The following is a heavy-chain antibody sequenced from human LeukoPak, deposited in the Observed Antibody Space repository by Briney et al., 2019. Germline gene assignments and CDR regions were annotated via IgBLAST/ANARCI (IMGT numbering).Heavy chain of an antibody. Sequence: ASVKVSCKASGYTFTDHYMPWVRQAPGQGFEWMGWIKPNTGGTHYAQKFQGRVTMTTDTSISTAYMELSSLTSDDTAVYYCARQAATGAWLDPWGQGTLVTVSS. CDR3: ARQAATGAWLDP. V-gene: IGHV1-2*02. CDR1: GYTFTDHY. D-gene: IGHD6-25*01. J-gene: IGHJ5*02. CDR2: IKPNTGGT.